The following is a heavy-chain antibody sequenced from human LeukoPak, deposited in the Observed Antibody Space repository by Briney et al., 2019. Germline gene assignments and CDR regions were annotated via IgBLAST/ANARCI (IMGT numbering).Heavy chain of an antibody. CDR2: SAHTGSS. V-gene: IGHV4-59*02. Sequence: SETLSLTCTVSGASVSSYYWSWIRKPPGKGLEWIGFSAHTGSSSYNPSLKSRVSISVDKSMNHFSLRLTSVTTADTPVYYCARYYADVNGYYYYYDYWGQGTLVTVSS. J-gene: IGHJ4*02. CDR3: ARYYADVNGYYYYYDY. D-gene: IGHD3-22*01. CDR1: GASVSSYY.